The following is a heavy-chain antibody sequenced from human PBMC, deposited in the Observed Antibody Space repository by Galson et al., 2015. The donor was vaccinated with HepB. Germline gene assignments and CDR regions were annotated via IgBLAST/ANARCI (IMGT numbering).Heavy chain of an antibody. CDR1: GGSISSGGYY. V-gene: IGHV4-31*01. J-gene: IGHJ4*02. Sequence: TLSLTCTVSGGSISSGGYYWSWIRQHPVKGLEWIGYIYYSGSTYYNPSLKSPVTISVDTSKNQFSLKLSSVTAADTAVYYCARGEMVATFDYWGQGTLVTVSS. CDR3: ARGEMVATFDY. CDR2: IYYSGST. D-gene: IGHD5-24*01.